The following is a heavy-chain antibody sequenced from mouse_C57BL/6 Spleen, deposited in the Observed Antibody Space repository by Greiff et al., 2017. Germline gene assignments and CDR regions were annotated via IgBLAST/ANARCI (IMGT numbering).Heavy chain of an antibody. CDR3: ARDDGNWFAY. D-gene: IGHD2-1*01. V-gene: IGHV5-16*01. Sequence: EVKLVESEGGLVQPGSSMKLSCTASGFTFSDYYMAWVRQVPEQGLEWVANINYDGSSTYYLDSLKSRFIISRDNAKNILYLQMSSLKSEDTATYYCARDDGNWFAYWGQGTLVTVSA. J-gene: IGHJ3*01. CDR2: INYDGSST. CDR1: GFTFSDYY.